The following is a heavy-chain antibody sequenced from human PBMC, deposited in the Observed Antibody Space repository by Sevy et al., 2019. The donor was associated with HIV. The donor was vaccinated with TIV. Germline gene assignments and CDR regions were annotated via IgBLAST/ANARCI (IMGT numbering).Heavy chain of an antibody. V-gene: IGHV7-4-1*02. J-gene: IGHJ5*02. CDR3: ARDLGAYDYVWGSYRYGFDP. D-gene: IGHD3-16*02. CDR2: INTNTGNP. CDR1: GYTFTSYA. Sequence: ASVKVSCKASGYTFTSYAMNWVRQAPGQGLEWMGWINTNTGNPTYAQVFTGRFVFSLDTSVSTAYLQISSLKAEDTAVYYCARDLGAYDYVWGSYRYGFDPWGQGTLVTVSS.